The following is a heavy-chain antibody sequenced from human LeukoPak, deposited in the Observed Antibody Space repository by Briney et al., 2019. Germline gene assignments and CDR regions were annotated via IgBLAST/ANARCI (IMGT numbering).Heavy chain of an antibody. Sequence: SETLSLTCTVSGGSISSYYWSWIRQPPGKGLEWIGYIYYGGSTNYNPSLKSRVTISVDTSKNQFSLKLSSVTAADTAVYYCAGITTMIVLNGAFDIWGQGTMVTVSS. V-gene: IGHV4-59*08. CDR2: IYYGGST. CDR3: AGITTMIVLNGAFDI. CDR1: GGSISSYY. J-gene: IGHJ3*02. D-gene: IGHD3-22*01.